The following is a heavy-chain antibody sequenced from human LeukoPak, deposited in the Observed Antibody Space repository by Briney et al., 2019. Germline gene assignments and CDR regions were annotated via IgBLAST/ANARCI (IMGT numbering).Heavy chain of an antibody. CDR1: GGSITSYY. Sequence: SETLSLTCTVSGGSITSYYWNWIRQPPGKGLERTGYIYYSGSTNYNPSLKSRVTISVDTSKKQFSLKLSSVTAADTAVYYCARRFDSSGYYTDAFDIWGQGTMVTVSS. CDR2: IYYSGST. J-gene: IGHJ3*02. V-gene: IGHV4-59*08. D-gene: IGHD3-22*01. CDR3: ARRFDSSGYYTDAFDI.